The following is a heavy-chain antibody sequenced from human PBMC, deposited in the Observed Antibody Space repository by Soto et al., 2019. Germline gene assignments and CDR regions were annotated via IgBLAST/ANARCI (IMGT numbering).Heavy chain of an antibody. V-gene: IGHV3-23*01. CDR2: ISGSGGST. CDR3: AKDPGGSGYYDILTGHFDY. J-gene: IGHJ4*01. D-gene: IGHD3-9*01. Sequence: PGGSLRLSCAASGFTFISYAMSWVLQAPWKGLEWVSAISGSGGSTYYADSVKGRFTISRDNSKNTLYLQMNSLRAEDTAVYYCAKDPGGSGYYDILTGHFDYWGQGTLVTVSS. CDR1: GFTFISYA.